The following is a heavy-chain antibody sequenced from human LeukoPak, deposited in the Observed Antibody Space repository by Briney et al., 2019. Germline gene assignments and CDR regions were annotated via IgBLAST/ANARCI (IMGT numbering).Heavy chain of an antibody. Sequence: GESLKISCKGSGYSFSTYWIGWVRQMPGKGLEWMVIIYPDDSDTRYSPSFQGQVTISADKSISTAYLQWSSLKASDTAMYYCTRLIGGDSRDYWGQGTLVTVSS. D-gene: IGHD4-17*01. CDR2: IYPDDSDT. V-gene: IGHV5-51*01. CDR1: GYSFSTYW. CDR3: TRLIGGDSRDY. J-gene: IGHJ4*02.